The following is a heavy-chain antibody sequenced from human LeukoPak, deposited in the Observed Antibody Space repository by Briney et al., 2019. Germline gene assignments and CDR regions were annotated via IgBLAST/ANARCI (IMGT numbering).Heavy chain of an antibody. CDR3: ARHGFSPYGSGNSPETYYYGINV. D-gene: IGHD3-10*01. Sequence: RGESLKISCKGSGYNFNTYWVAWVRQMPGKGLEWMGIIHPVDSDIRYSPSFQGQVTISADRSISTAYLQWSSLKASDSAIYYCARHGFSPYGSGNSPETYYYGINVWGQGTTVTVSS. J-gene: IGHJ6*02. CDR2: IHPVDSDI. V-gene: IGHV5-51*01. CDR1: GYNFNTYW.